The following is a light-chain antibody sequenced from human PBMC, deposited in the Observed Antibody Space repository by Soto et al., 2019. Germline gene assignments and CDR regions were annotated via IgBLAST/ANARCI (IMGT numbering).Light chain of an antibody. CDR3: SSYTSSSPRV. CDR1: SSDVGGYNY. V-gene: IGLV2-14*01. Sequence: QSALTQPASVSGSPGQSITISCTGTSSDVGGYNYVSWYQQHLGKAPKLMIYDVSNRPSGVSNRFSGSKSGNTASLTISGLQAEDEADYYCSSYTSSSPRVFGGGTQLTVL. J-gene: IGLJ2*01. CDR2: DVS.